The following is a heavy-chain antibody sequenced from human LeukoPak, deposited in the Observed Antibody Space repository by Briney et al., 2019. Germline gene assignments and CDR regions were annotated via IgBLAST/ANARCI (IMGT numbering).Heavy chain of an antibody. D-gene: IGHD6-19*01. J-gene: IGHJ4*02. CDR1: GYTFTGYY. Sequence: GASVKVSCKASGYTFTGYYMHWVRQAPGQGLEWMGRINPNSGGTNYAQKFQGRVTMTRDTSISTAYMELSRLRSDDTAVYYCASTGAFLRPGAVAGSRTLFDYWGQGTLVTVSS. V-gene: IGHV1-2*06. CDR2: INPNSGGT. CDR3: ASTGAFLRPGAVAGSRTLFDY.